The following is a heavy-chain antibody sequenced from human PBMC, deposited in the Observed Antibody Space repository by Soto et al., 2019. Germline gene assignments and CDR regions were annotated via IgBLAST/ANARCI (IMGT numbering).Heavy chain of an antibody. V-gene: IGHV4-59*01. CDR3: ARAGGWLDP. J-gene: IGHJ5*02. CDR1: GESSSGYY. CDR2: MYYSGST. Sequence: LETHPLTSTVSGESSSGYYWSWIRQPTGKGLEWIGFMYYSGSTEYNPSLKSRATISGDMSKNQFSLKLISVTAADTAVYYCARAGGWLDPWGQGIQLTVSS.